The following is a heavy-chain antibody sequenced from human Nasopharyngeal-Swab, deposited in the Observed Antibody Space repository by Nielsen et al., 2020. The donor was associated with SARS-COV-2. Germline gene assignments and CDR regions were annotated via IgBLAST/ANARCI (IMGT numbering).Heavy chain of an antibody. J-gene: IGHJ4*02. Sequence: RQAPGKGLEWIGTIHYSGNRVYKPSLRSLLSIAVDTSKNQVSLQLSSVTAADTAVYYCAKQRGDTAMVFDFWGQGTLVTVSS. D-gene: IGHD5-18*01. V-gene: IGHV4-39*01. CDR2: IHYSGNR. CDR3: AKQRGDTAMVFDF.